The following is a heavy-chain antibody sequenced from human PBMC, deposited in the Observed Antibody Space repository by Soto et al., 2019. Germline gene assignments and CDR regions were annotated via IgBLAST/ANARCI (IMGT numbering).Heavy chain of an antibody. Sequence: HPGGSLRLSCAASGFTFSSYVFHWVRQTPGKGLEWVGLISHDGNKHYADSVKDRFTISRDNSKNGLHLEVNSLRVEDTALYYCAREDESSGYAGTFQHWGQGTLVTVSS. J-gene: IGHJ1*01. D-gene: IGHD3-22*01. CDR2: ISHDGNK. V-gene: IGHV3-30-3*01. CDR1: GFTFSSYV. CDR3: AREDESSGYAGTFQH.